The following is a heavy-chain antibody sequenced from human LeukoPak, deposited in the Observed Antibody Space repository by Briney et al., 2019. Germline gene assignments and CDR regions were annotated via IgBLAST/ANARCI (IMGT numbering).Heavy chain of an antibody. CDR1: GGSLSSYY. J-gene: IGHJ6*03. D-gene: IGHD3-10*01. V-gene: IGHV4-59*01. CDR3: ARQRFGGGYYYTDV. Sequence: PSETLSLTCTVSGGSLSSYYWSWIRQPPGKGLEWIGYIYYSGSTTNYNPSLKSRVSISVDTSKNQFSLNLSSVTAADTAVYYCARQRFGGGYYYTDVWGKGTTVTVSS. CDR2: IYYSGSTT.